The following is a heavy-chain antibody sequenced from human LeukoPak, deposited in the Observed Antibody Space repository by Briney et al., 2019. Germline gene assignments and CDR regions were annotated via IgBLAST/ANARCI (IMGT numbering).Heavy chain of an antibody. V-gene: IGHV3-74*03. D-gene: IGHD5-12*01. CDR3: ARASEGYSGYDYDY. J-gene: IGHJ4*02. CDR1: GFTITNNW. CDR2: IKSDESSA. Sequence: GGSLRLSCVASGFTITNNWMYWVRQAPGRGLVWVSRIKSDESSAAYADSVKGRLTISRDNAKNTLYLQMNSLRAEDTAVYYCARASEGYSGYDYDYWGQGTLVTVSS.